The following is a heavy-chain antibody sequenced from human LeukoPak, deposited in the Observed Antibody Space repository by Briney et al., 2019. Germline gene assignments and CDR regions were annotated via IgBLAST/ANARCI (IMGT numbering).Heavy chain of an antibody. D-gene: IGHD6-6*01. V-gene: IGHV1-69*05. Sequence: SVKVSCKASGGTFSSYAISWVRQAPGQGLEWMGGIIPISGTANYAQKFQGRVTITTDESTSTAYMELSSLRSEDTAVYYCARVGFNEYSSSSYAFDIWGQGTMVTVSS. CDR1: GGTFSSYA. J-gene: IGHJ3*02. CDR3: ARVGFNEYSSSSYAFDI. CDR2: IIPISGTA.